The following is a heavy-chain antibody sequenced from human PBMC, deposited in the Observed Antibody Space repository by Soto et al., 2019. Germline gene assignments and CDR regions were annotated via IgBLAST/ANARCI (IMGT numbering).Heavy chain of an antibody. Sequence: QVQLQESGPGLVKPSETLSLTCTVSGGSISSYYWSWIRQPPGKGLEWIGYMYYSGSTNYNPSLKGRVTISVDTSKNQFSLKLSSVTAADTAVYYCARTLYSYGPRFDYWGQGTLVTVSS. V-gene: IGHV4-59*01. D-gene: IGHD5-18*01. CDR1: GGSISSYY. J-gene: IGHJ4*02. CDR3: ARTLYSYGPRFDY. CDR2: MYYSGST.